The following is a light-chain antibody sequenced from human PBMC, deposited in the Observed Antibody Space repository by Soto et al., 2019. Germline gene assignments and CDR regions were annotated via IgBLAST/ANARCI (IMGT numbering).Light chain of an antibody. V-gene: IGKV3-20*01. J-gene: IGKJ1*01. CDR3: QQYGSSQT. Sequence: EIVLTQSPGTLSLSPGERATLSCRASQSVRSSYLAWYQQKPGQAPRLLIYGASSRATGIPDRFSGSGSGTDFTLTISRLEPEDFAVYYCQQYGSSQTFGHGTKVEIK. CDR2: GAS. CDR1: QSVRSSY.